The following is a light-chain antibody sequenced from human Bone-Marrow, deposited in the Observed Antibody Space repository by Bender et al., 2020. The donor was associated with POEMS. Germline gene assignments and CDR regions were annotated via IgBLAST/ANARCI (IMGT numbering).Light chain of an antibody. J-gene: IGLJ3*02. V-gene: IGLV2-18*02. Sequence: QSALTQPPSVSGSPGQSVTISCTGTSSDVGSYNRVSWYQQPPGTAPKLMIYEVTKRPSGVPDRFSGSKSGNTASLTVSGLQAEDEADYYCTSYADSASANWLFGGGTKLTVL. CDR1: SSDVGSYNR. CDR2: EVT. CDR3: TSYADSASANWL.